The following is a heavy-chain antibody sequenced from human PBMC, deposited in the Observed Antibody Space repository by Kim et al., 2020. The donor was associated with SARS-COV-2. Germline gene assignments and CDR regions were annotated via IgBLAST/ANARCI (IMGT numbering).Heavy chain of an antibody. V-gene: IGHV1-18*01. CDR3: ARAPLYYYYGMDV. Sequence: YAQKLQGRVTMTTDTSTSTAYMELRSLRSDDTAEYYCARAPLYYYYGMDVWGQGTTVTVSS. J-gene: IGHJ6*02.